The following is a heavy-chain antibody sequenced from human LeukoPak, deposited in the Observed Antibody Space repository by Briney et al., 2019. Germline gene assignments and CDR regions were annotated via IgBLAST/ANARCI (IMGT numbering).Heavy chain of an antibody. D-gene: IGHD2-2*01. CDR2: ISGSGGST. J-gene: IGHJ3*02. Sequence: GSLRLSCASSGFTFNSYAMSWVRQAPGKGLEWVSAISGSGGSTYYADSVKGRFTISRDNSKNTLYLQMNSLRAEDTAVYYCAKPLAEYQLLPRAFDIWGQGTMVTVSS. V-gene: IGHV3-23*01. CDR3: AKPLAEYQLLPRAFDI. CDR1: GFTFNSYA.